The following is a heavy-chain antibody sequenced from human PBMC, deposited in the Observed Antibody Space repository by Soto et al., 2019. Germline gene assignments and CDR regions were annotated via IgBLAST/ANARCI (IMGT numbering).Heavy chain of an antibody. D-gene: IGHD6-6*01. V-gene: IGHV2-70*01. CDR2: IDWDDDK. CDR1: GFSLSTSGMC. CDR3: ARSEQEYSSSSCFDY. J-gene: IGHJ4*02. Sequence: SGPTLVNPTQTLTLTCTFSGFSLSTSGMCVSWIRQPPGKALEWLALIDWDDDKYYSTSLKTRLTISKDTSKNQVVLTMTNMDPVDTATYYCARSEQEYSSSSCFDYWGQGTLVTVSS.